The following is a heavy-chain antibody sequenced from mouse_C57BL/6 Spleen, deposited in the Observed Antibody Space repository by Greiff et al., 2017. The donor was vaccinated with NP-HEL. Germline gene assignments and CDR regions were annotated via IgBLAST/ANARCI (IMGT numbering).Heavy chain of an antibody. CDR2: INPSNGGT. CDR1: GYTFTSYW. J-gene: IGHJ4*01. D-gene: IGHD1-1*01. V-gene: IGHV1-53*01. Sequence: VQLQQSGTELVKPGASVKLSCKASGYTFTSYWMHWVKQRPGQGLEWIGNINPSNGGTNYNEKFKSKATLTVDKSSSTAYMQLSSLTSEDSAVYYCARNYGRREDAMDYWGQGTSVTVSS. CDR3: ARNYGRREDAMDY.